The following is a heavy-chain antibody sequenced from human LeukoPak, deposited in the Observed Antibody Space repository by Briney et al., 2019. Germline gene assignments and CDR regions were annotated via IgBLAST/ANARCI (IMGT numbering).Heavy chain of an antibody. V-gene: IGHV4-61*02. CDR3: ARVNRNFYYDSSGYGHFYYMDV. CDR1: GDSISSASYC. Sequence: SETLSLTCAVSGDSISSASYCWSWVRQPAGKGLEWIGRFYSHGSTNYNPSLKSRVTISVDTSQNQFSLRLNSVTVADTAVHYCARVNRNFYYDSSGYGHFYYMDVWGKGTTVTVSS. CDR2: FYSHGST. J-gene: IGHJ6*03. D-gene: IGHD3-22*01.